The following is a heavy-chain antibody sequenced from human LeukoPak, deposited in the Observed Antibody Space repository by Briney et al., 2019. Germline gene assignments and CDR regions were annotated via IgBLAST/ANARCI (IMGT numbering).Heavy chain of an antibody. CDR3: ARDGSTYYDFWSGYPY. V-gene: IGHV3-11*04. CDR2: ISSSVTGI. CDR1: GFTFSDYY. J-gene: IGHJ4*02. D-gene: IGHD3-3*01. Sequence: PGGSLRLSCATSGFTFSDYYMSWIRQAPGKGLEFIAYISSSVTGIYYADSVEGRFTVSMDNAKNSLYPQMNSLRAEDTAVYYCARDGSTYYDFWSGYPYWGQGTLVTVSS.